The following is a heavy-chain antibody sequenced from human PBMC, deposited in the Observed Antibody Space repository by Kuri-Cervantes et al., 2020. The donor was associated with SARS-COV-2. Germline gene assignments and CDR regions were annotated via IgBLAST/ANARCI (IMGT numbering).Heavy chain of an antibody. J-gene: IGHJ6*02. D-gene: IGHD5-12*01. Sequence: GGSLRLSCAASGFTFSSYSMNWVRQAPGKGLEWVSSISSSSSYIYYADSVKGRFTISRDNAKNSLYLQMNSLRAEDTAVYYCARDAKTRYSGYGLSYYGMDVWGQGTTVTVSS. CDR3: ARDAKTRYSGYGLSYYGMDV. CDR1: GFTFSSYS. V-gene: IGHV3-21*04. CDR2: ISSSSSYI.